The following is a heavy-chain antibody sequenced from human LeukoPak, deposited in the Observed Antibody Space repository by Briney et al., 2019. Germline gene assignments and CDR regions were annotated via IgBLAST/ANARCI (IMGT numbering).Heavy chain of an antibody. Sequence: GGSLRLSCTASGFTFSSRWMTWVRQPPGKGLEWVANIKEDGSVRYYVDSVKGRFTISRDNTKNVLYLQMNSLRADDTAVYFCARDSTWLLDYWGQGTLITVSS. D-gene: IGHD6-19*01. V-gene: IGHV3-7*03. CDR3: ARDSTWLLDY. CDR2: IKEDGSVR. J-gene: IGHJ4*02. CDR1: GFTFSSRW.